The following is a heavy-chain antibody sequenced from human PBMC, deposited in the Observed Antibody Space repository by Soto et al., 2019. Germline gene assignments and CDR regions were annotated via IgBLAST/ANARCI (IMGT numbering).Heavy chain of an antibody. V-gene: IGHV1-18*01. CDR3: ARGPRTQNYDPRPAYNRY. Sequence: QVQLMQSGPEVKKPGASVKVSCKASSYSFTSYGISWVRQAPGQGLEWMGWISAYNGNTNIAQKFQGRVTMTTDTSTSTAYKEVRSLRFDDTAMYLCARGPRTQNYDPRPAYNRYWGQGTLVTVSS. D-gene: IGHD3-3*01. CDR1: SYSFTSYG. J-gene: IGHJ4*02. CDR2: ISAYNGNT.